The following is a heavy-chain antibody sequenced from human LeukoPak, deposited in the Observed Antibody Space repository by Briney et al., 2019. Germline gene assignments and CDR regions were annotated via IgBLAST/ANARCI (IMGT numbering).Heavy chain of an antibody. D-gene: IGHD3-22*01. V-gene: IGHV3-21*01. J-gene: IGHJ4*02. CDR2: ISSSSSYI. Sequence: GGSLRLSCAASGFTFSSYSMNWVRQAPGKGLEWVSSISSSSSYIYYADSVKGRFTISRDNAKNSLYLQMNSLRAEGTAVYYCARGAYYYDSSGYYDWGQGTLVTVSS. CDR1: GFTFSSYS. CDR3: ARGAYYYDSSGYYD.